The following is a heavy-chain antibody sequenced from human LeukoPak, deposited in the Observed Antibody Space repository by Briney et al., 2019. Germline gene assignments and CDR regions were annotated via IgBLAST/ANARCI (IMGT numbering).Heavy chain of an antibody. CDR1: GGSISSYY. CDR3: ARGHSSSWPYYYYGMDV. V-gene: IGHV4-59*08. CDR2: IYYSGST. Sequence: SETLSLTCTVSGGSISSYYWSWIRQPPGKGLEWIGYIYYSGSTSYNPSLKSRVTISVDTSKNQFSLKLSSVTAADTAVYYCARGHSSSWPYYYYGMDVWGQGTTVTVSS. D-gene: IGHD6-13*01. J-gene: IGHJ6*02.